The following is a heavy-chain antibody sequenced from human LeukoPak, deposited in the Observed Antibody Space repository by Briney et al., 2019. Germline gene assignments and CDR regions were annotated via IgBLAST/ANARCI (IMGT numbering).Heavy chain of an antibody. CDR3: SRQQPRRADMDV. D-gene: IGHD6-13*01. Sequence: RASVKVSCKASGGTFSSYAISWVRQAPGQGLEWMGGIIPIFGTANYAQKFQGRVTITADESTSTAYMELSSLRSEDTAVYYCSRQQPRRADMDVWGQGTTVTVSS. CDR1: GGTFSSYA. J-gene: IGHJ6*02. CDR2: IIPIFGTA. V-gene: IGHV1-69*13.